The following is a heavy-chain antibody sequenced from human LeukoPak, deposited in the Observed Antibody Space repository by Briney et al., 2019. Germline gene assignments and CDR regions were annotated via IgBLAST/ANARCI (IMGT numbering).Heavy chain of an antibody. CDR2: INPSGGST. CDR1: GYIFTSYH. Sequence: ASVQVSCKASGYIFTSYHMHWVRQAPGQGLEWMGIINPSGGSTSYAQKFQGRVTMTRDTSTSTVYMELSSLRSEDTAVYNCAREGRSGYYYFDYWGQGTLVTVSS. J-gene: IGHJ4*02. V-gene: IGHV1-46*01. D-gene: IGHD3-3*01. CDR3: AREGRSGYYYFDY.